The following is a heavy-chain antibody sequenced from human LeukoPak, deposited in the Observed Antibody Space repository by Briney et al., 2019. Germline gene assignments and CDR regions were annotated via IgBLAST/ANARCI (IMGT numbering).Heavy chain of an antibody. CDR2: INAGNGNT. CDR1: GYTFTSYA. D-gene: IGHD6-19*01. CDR3: ARAKWLVRRWFDP. Sequence: GASVKVSCKASGYTFTSYAMHWVRQAPGQRLEWMGWINAGNGNTKYSQKFQGRVTITRDTSASTAYMELSSLRSEDTAVYYCARAKWLVRRWFDPWGQGTLVTVSS. J-gene: IGHJ5*02. V-gene: IGHV1-3*01.